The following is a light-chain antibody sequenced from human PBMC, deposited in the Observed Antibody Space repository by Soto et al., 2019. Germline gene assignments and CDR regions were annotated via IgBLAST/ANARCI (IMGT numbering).Light chain of an antibody. Sequence: DIVMTQSPDSLSLSPGERATLSCRASQSVSSNFLAWYQQKPGQAPRLLIYGVSRRATGIPDRFSGSGSATDFTLAISRLEPEDFAVYYCQLYGASLVTFGQGTKVDIK. J-gene: IGKJ2*01. CDR1: QSVSSNF. CDR3: QLYGASLVT. V-gene: IGKV3-20*01. CDR2: GVS.